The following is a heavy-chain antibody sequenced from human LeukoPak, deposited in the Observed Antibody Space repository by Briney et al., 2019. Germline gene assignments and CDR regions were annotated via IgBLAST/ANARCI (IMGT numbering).Heavy chain of an antibody. V-gene: IGHV3-23*01. D-gene: IGHD3-16*01. Sequence: PGGSLRLSCAASGFTFSRYAMSWVRQAPGKGLKWVSTINDNGAGTYYADSVKGRFTISRDNSYNTVSLQMNSLRDEDTGVYFCAKGLRTGVGPYMGYHYYMDVWGKGATVTVSS. CDR2: INDNGAGT. CDR1: GFTFSRYA. CDR3: AKGLRTGVGPYMGYHYYMDV. J-gene: IGHJ6*03.